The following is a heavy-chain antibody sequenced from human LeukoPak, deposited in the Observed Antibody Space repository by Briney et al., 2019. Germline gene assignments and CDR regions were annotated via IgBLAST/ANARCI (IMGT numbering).Heavy chain of an antibody. CDR3: ARGWWGTDYGWTNWFDP. CDR1: GFTFSSYG. Sequence: GGSLRLSCGTSGFTFSSYGMHWVRQAPGKGLEWVAVISYDGSNKYYADSVKGRFTISRDNSKNTLYLQMNSLRAEDTAVYYCARGWWGTDYGWTNWFDPWGQGTLVTVSS. V-gene: IGHV3-30*03. J-gene: IGHJ5*02. D-gene: IGHD4-17*01. CDR2: ISYDGSNK.